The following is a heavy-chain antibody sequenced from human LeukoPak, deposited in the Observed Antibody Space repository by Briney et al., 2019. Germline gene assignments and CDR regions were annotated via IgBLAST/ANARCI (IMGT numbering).Heavy chain of an antibody. Sequence: LVKVSCKASGGTFTSYAISWVRQAPGQGLEWMGGIIPISGTANYAQKFQGRVTITADESTSTAYMELSSLRSEDTAVYYCARDGTIFGVVIIRDWFDPWGQGTLVTVSS. D-gene: IGHD3-3*01. CDR2: IIPISGTA. J-gene: IGHJ5*02. V-gene: IGHV1-69*13. CDR3: ARDGTIFGVVIIRDWFDP. CDR1: GGTFTSYA.